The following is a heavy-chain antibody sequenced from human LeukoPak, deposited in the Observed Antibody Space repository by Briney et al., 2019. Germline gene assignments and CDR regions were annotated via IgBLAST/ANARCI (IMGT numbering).Heavy chain of an antibody. V-gene: IGHV3-48*01. CDR1: GFTFSSYW. CDR2: ISSSSTTI. D-gene: IGHD3-10*01. J-gene: IGHJ4*02. Sequence: GGSLRLSCAASGFTFSSYWMSWVRQAPGKGLEWVSYISSSSTTIYYADSVKGRFTISRDNAKNSLYLQMNSLRAEDTAMYYCAREPYGSGSYPLDYWGQGTLVTVSS. CDR3: AREPYGSGSYPLDY.